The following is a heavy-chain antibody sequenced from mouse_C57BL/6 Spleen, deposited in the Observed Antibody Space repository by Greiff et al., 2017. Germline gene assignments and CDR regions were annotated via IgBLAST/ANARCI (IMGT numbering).Heavy chain of an antibody. V-gene: IGHV1-82*01. Sequence: VQLQQSGPELVKPGASVKISCKASGYAFSSSWMNWVKQRPGQGLEWIGRIYPGDGDTTYNGKFKGKATLTADKSSSTAYMQRSILTSEDSAVYFCGRTGYSNYDAMDYWGQGTSLTVSS. CDR2: IYPGDGDT. CDR1: GYAFSSSW. D-gene: IGHD2-5*01. J-gene: IGHJ4*01. CDR3: GRTGYSNYDAMDY.